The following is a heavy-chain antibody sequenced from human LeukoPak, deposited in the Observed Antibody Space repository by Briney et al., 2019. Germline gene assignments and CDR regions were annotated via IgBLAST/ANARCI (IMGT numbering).Heavy chain of an antibody. CDR3: AAKGNGYTGTYVFAH. CDR1: GFSVTSNY. J-gene: IGHJ4*02. V-gene: IGHV3-66*01. CDR2: LYSSGYT. Sequence: GGSQTLSCAASGFSVTSNYMSWVRQAPGKGLEWVSVLYSSGYTKYADSVKGRFSISRDTSENTLSLQMNSLRAEDSAVYYCAAKGNGYTGTYVFAHWGRGTLVTVSS. D-gene: IGHD5-12*01.